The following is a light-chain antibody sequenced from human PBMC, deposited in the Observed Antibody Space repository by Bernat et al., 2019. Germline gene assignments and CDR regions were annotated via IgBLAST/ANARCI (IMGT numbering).Light chain of an antibody. Sequence: QSALTQPASVSGSPGQSITIPCTGTSSDVGGYKHVSWYQQHPGKGPKLMIYDVTNRPSGVSNRFSGSKYGNTASLTISGLQAEDEAEYYCSSYTSSRTHVFGTGTKVTVL. CDR1: SSDVGGYKH. CDR3: SSYTSSRTHV. J-gene: IGLJ1*01. V-gene: IGLV2-14*03. CDR2: DVT.